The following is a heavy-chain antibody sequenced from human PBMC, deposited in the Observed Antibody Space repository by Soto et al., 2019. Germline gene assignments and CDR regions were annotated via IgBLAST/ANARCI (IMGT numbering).Heavy chain of an antibody. V-gene: IGHV1-8*01. CDR1: GYTFTSYD. CDR2: MNPNSGNT. J-gene: IGHJ5*02. CDR3: ARGGFDHYGSGSEFDP. D-gene: IGHD3-10*01. Sequence: ASVKVSCKASGYTFTSYDINWVRQATGQGLEWMGWMNPNSGNTGYAQKFQGRVTMTRNTSISTAYMELSSLRSEDTAVYYCARGGFDHYGSGSEFDPWGQGTLVTVSA.